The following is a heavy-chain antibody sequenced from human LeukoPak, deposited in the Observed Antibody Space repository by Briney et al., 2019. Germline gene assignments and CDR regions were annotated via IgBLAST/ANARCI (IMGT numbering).Heavy chain of an antibody. CDR2: MNPNSGNT. V-gene: IGHV1-8*03. CDR1: GYTFTSYD. CDR3: ARDGRGYCSSTSCHDAFDI. Sequence: ASVKVSCKASGYTFTSYDINWVRQATGQGLEWMGWMNPNSGNTGYAQKFQGRVTITRNTSISTAYMELSSLRSEDTAVYYCARDGRGYCSSTSCHDAFDIWGQGTMVTVSS. D-gene: IGHD2-2*01. J-gene: IGHJ3*02.